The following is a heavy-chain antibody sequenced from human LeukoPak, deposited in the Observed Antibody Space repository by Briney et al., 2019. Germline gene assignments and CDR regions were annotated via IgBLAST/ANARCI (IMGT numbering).Heavy chain of an antibody. D-gene: IGHD3-16*01. J-gene: IGHJ4*02. CDR1: GYTLTELS. Sequence: ASVKVSCKVSGYTLTELSMHWVRQALGKGLEWMGGFDPEDGETIYAQKFQGRVTMTRDTSISTAYMELSRLRSDDTAVYYCARGQYRLVDYWGQGTLVTVSS. CDR2: FDPEDGET. V-gene: IGHV1-24*01. CDR3: ARGQYRLVDY.